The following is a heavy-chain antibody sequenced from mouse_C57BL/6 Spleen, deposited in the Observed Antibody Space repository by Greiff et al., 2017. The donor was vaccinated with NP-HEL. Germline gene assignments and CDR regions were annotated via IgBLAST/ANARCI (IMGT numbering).Heavy chain of an antibody. D-gene: IGHD1-1*01. J-gene: IGHJ2*01. CDR1: SYTFTSYW. Sequence: VQLQQSGAELVKAGASVKMSCKASSYTFTSYWMHWVKQRLGQGLEWFAETNPTNGRTYYNEKFKSKATLTVDKSSSTAYMLLSGPTFEDSAVYYCARIKKIVATYFDYWGQGTARTDSS. CDR3: ARIKKIVATYFDY. CDR2: TNPTNGRT. V-gene: IGHV1S81*02.